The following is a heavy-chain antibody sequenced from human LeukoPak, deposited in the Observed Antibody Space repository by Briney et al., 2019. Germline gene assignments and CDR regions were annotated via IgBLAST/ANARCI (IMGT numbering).Heavy chain of an antibody. Sequence: SETLSLTCAVYGGSFSGYYWSWIRQPPGKGLEWIGEINHSGSTNYNPSLKSRVTISVDTSKNQFSLKLSSVTAAGTAVYYCARYYDFWSGYYPYFDYWGQGTLVTVSS. CDR1: GGSFSGYY. J-gene: IGHJ4*02. D-gene: IGHD3-3*01. CDR2: INHSGST. V-gene: IGHV4-34*01. CDR3: ARYYDFWSGYYPYFDY.